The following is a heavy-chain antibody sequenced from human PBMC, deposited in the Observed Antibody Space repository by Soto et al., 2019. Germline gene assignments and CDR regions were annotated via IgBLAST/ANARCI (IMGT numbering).Heavy chain of an antibody. CDR1: GFTFSGDG. J-gene: IGHJ6*02. V-gene: IGHV3-30*18. Sequence: QVQLVESGGGVVQPGRSLRLSCAASGFTFSGDGMHWVRQAPGKGLKWVAALSYDGRDEYYVDSVKGRFNISRDNSKNTLSLQMTSLRPEDTAVYYCAKGRGYNFLPIDMDAWGHGTTVTVSS. CDR2: LSYDGRDE. D-gene: IGHD5-18*01. CDR3: AKGRGYNFLPIDMDA.